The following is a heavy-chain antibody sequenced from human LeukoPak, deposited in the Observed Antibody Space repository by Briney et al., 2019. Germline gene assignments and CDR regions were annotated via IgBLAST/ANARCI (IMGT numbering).Heavy chain of an antibody. V-gene: IGHV3-23*01. CDR2: ISGSGGST. J-gene: IGHJ4*02. D-gene: IGHD6-19*01. CDR1: GFTFSGYA. Sequence: SGGSLRLSCAASGFTFSGYAMNWVRQAPGKGLEWVSGISGSGGSTYYADSVKGRFTISRDNSKNTLYLQMNSLRAEDTALYYCAKGGNVGSSGWYRAYYFDYWGQGTLLTVSS. CDR3: AKGGNVGSSGWYRAYYFDY.